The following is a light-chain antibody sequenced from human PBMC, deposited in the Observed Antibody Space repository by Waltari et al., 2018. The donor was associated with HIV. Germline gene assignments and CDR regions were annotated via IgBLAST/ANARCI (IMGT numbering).Light chain of an antibody. CDR2: WAS. CDR1: QSVFYDTNKKNS. Sequence: DIVMTQSPDSLAVSLGERATINCKSSQSVFYDTNKKNSLAWYQQKPGQPPKLLIYWASTRESGVPDRFSGSGSGTDFTLTISSLQVEDVAVYYCQQHYSLPLTFGQGTKVEIK. J-gene: IGKJ1*01. CDR3: QQHYSLPLT. V-gene: IGKV4-1*01.